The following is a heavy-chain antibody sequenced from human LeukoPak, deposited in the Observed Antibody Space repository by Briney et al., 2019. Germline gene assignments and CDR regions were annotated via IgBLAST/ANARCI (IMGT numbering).Heavy chain of an antibody. Sequence: SETLSLTCAVYGGSFSDYYWSWIRQPPEKGLEWIGEINHSGSTSYNPSLKSRVTISADTSKNQFSLKLSSVTAADTAVYYCAAYSIAAVGNEYYFDYWGQGTLVTVSS. CDR3: AAYSIAAVGNEYYFDY. V-gene: IGHV4-34*01. CDR1: GGSFSDYY. D-gene: IGHD6-13*01. J-gene: IGHJ4*02. CDR2: INHSGST.